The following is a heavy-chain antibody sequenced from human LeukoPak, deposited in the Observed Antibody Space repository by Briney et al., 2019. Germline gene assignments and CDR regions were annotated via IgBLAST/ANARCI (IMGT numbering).Heavy chain of an antibody. J-gene: IGHJ4*02. CDR3: ARGTGSYGGYVLVY. V-gene: IGHV4-34*01. Sequence: PSETLSLTCAVYGGSFSGYYWSWIRQPPGKRLEWIGEINHSGSTNYNPSLKSRVTISVDTSKNQFSLKLSSVTAADTAVYYCARGTGSYGGYVLVYWGQGTLVTVSS. CDR2: INHSGST. CDR1: GGSFSGYY. D-gene: IGHD5-12*01.